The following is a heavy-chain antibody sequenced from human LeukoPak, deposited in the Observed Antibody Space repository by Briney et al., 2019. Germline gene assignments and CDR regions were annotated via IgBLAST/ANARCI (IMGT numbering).Heavy chain of an antibody. CDR3: ARDRYDYVWGSYRHQINWFDP. CDR1: GGSISSSSYY. J-gene: IGHJ5*02. D-gene: IGHD3-16*02. V-gene: IGHV4-39*07. CDR2: IYYSGST. Sequence: PSETLSLTCTVSGGSISSSSYYWGWIRQPPGKGLEWIGSIYYSGSTYYNPSLKSRVTISVDTSKNQFSLKLSSVTAADTAVYYCARDRYDYVWGSYRHQINWFDPWGQGTLVTVSS.